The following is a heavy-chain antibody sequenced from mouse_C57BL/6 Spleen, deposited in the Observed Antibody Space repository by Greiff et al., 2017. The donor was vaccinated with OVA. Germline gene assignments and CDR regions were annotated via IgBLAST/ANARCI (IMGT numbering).Heavy chain of an antibody. V-gene: IGHV1-50*01. CDR3: ARNSNYGCAY. Sequence: QVQLQQPGAELVKPGASVKLSCKASGYTFTSYWMQWVKQRPGQGLEWIGEIDPSDGYTNYNQKFKGKATLTVDTSSSTAYMQLSSLTSEDSAVYYCARNSNYGCAYWGQGTLVTVSA. CDR1: GYTFTSYW. J-gene: IGHJ3*01. CDR2: IDPSDGYT. D-gene: IGHD2-5*01.